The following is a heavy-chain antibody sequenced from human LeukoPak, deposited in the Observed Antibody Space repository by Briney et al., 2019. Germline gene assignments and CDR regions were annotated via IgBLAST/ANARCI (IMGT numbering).Heavy chain of an antibody. CDR1: GYTFTGYY. CDR2: INPNSGGT. V-gene: IGHV1-2*02. CDR3: ARLQPGVLMGNRDY. D-gene: IGHD1-14*01. Sequence: ASVKVSCKASGYTFTGYYMHWVRQAPGQGLEWMEWINPNSGGTNYAQKFQGRVTMTRDTSISTAYMELSRLRSDDTAVYYCARLQPGVLMGNRDYWGQGTLVTVSS. J-gene: IGHJ4*02.